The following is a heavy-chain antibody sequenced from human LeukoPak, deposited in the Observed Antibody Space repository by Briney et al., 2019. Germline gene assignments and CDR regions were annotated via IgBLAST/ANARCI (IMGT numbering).Heavy chain of an antibody. CDR3: ARESPAAEQLVPHFDY. V-gene: IGHV6-1*01. CDR2: TYYRSKWYN. J-gene: IGHJ4*02. Sequence: SQTLSLTCAISGDSVSSNNAAWNWIRQTPSRGLEWLGRTYYRSKWYNDYAVSVKSRITINPDTSKNQFSLQLNSVTPEDTAVYYCARESPAAEQLVPHFDYWGQGTLVTVSS. CDR1: GDSVSSNNAA. D-gene: IGHD6-6*01.